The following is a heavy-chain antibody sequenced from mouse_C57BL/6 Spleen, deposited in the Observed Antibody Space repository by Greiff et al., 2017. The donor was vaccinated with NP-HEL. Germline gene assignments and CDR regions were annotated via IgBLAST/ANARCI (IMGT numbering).Heavy chain of an antibody. CDR3: TREGTTGFSFAY. V-gene: IGHV5-9-1*02. J-gene: IGHJ3*01. CDR2: ISSGGDYI. CDR1: GFTFSSYA. Sequence: EVKLVESGEGLVKPGGSLKLSCAASGFTFSSYAMSWVRQTPEKRLEWVAYISSGGDYIYYADTVKGRFTISRDNARNTLYLQMSSLKSEDTAMYYCTREGTTGFSFAYWGQGTLVTVSA. D-gene: IGHD1-1*01.